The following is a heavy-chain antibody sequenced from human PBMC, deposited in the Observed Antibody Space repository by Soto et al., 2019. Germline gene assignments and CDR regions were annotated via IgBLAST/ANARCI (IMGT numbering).Heavy chain of an antibody. Sequence: QVQLQQWGAGLLKPSKTLSLTCAVYGGSFSGYYWSWIRQPPGKGLEWIGEINHSGSTNYNPSLKSRVTISVDTSKNQFSLKLSSVTAADTAVYYCARGRMVRGYDYWGQGTLVTVSS. V-gene: IGHV4-34*01. CDR2: INHSGST. CDR3: ARGRMVRGYDY. CDR1: GGSFSGYY. J-gene: IGHJ4*02. D-gene: IGHD3-10*01.